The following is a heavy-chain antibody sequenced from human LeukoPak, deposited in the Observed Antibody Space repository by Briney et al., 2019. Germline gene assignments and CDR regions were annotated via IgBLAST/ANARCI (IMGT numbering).Heavy chain of an antibody. J-gene: IGHJ5*02. Sequence: PSETLSLTCAVYGGSFSGYYWSWVRQPPGKGLEWIGEINHGGSTNYNPSLKSRVTISVDTSKNQFSLKLSSVTAADTAVYYCARRVTSSSWFGHNWFDPWGQGTLVTVSS. CDR3: ARRVTSSSWFGHNWFDP. CDR1: GGSFSGYY. CDR2: INHGGST. V-gene: IGHV4-34*01. D-gene: IGHD6-13*01.